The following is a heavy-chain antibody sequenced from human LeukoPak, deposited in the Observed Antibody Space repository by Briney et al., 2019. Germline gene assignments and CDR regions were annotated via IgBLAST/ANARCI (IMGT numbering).Heavy chain of an antibody. V-gene: IGHV1-18*01. D-gene: IGHD3-10*01. CDR2: ISAYNGNT. J-gene: IGHJ4*02. CDR1: GYTLTSYG. Sequence: ASVKVSCKASGYTLTSYGISWVRQAPGQGLGWMGWISAYNGNTNYAQTLQGRVTMTTDTSTSTAYMELRSLRSDDTAVNYCARGMVRGVEDYWGQGTLVTVSS. CDR3: ARGMVRGVEDY.